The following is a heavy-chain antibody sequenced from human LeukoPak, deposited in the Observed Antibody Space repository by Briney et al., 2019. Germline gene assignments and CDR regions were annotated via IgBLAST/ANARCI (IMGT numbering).Heavy chain of an antibody. Sequence: GGSLRLSCAASGFTFSSYGMHWVRQAPGKGLEWVAVISYDGSNKYYADSVKGRFTISRDNSKNTLYLQMNSLRAEDTAMYYCAKDLGNDIVVVPAATGEDFDYWGQGTLVAVSS. CDR2: ISYDGSNK. D-gene: IGHD2-2*01. V-gene: IGHV3-30*18. J-gene: IGHJ4*02. CDR3: AKDLGNDIVVVPAATGEDFDY. CDR1: GFTFSSYG.